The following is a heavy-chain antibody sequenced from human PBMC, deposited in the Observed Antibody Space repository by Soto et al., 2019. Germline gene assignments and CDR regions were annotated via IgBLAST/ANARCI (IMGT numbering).Heavy chain of an antibody. CDR3: ARNNHVQWLDLYGMDV. Sequence: QVQLVQSGAEVKKPGSSVKVSCKASGGTFSSYAISWVRQAPGQGLEWMGGIIPIFGTANYAQKFQGRVTITXXEXTTXAYMELSSLRSEDTAVYYCARNNHVQWLDLYGMDVWGQGTTVTVSS. J-gene: IGHJ6*02. D-gene: IGHD6-19*01. CDR2: IIPIFGTA. CDR1: GGTFSSYA. V-gene: IGHV1-69*05.